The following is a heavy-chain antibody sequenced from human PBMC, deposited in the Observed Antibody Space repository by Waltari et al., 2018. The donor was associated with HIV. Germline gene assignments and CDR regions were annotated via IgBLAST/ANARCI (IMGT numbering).Heavy chain of an antibody. Sequence: QVQLQESGPGLVKPSETLSLTCAVASYSFSSAHSWGWIRQSPGKGLAWIGSISHRGSTYYNPSLKSRVTISVDTSKNQVSLKLSSVTAADTAVYYCARGDIVATGGFDFWGQGTLVTVSS. V-gene: IGHV4-38-2*01. CDR2: ISHRGST. CDR1: SYSFSSAHS. J-gene: IGHJ4*02. CDR3: ARGDIVATGGFDF. D-gene: IGHD5-12*01.